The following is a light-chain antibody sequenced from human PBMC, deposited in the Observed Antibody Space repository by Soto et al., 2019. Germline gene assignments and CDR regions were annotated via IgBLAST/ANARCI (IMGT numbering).Light chain of an antibody. CDR2: GAS. CDR3: LQRSDWPPIT. J-gene: IGKJ5*01. CDR1: QSLSSD. Sequence: EIVMTQSPATLSVSPGERAALSCRASQSLSSDLAWYQQKPGQAPRLLIYGASTRATGIPDRFSGGGSGTDFTLTISSLEPEDFAVYYCLQRSDWPPITFGQGTRLEN. V-gene: IGKV3-11*01.